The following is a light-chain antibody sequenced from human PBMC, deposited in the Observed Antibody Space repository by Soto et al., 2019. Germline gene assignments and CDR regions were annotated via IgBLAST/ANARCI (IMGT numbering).Light chain of an antibody. CDR2: QDS. J-gene: IGLJ1*01. V-gene: IGLV3-1*01. Sequence: SYELTQPPSVSVSPGQTASITCSGGKLGDKYACWYQQKPGQSPVLVIYQDSKRPSGSPERFSGSNSGNTATLTISGTQAMEEADYYCQAWDSSTYVFGTGTKLTVL. CDR1: KLGDKY. CDR3: QAWDSSTYV.